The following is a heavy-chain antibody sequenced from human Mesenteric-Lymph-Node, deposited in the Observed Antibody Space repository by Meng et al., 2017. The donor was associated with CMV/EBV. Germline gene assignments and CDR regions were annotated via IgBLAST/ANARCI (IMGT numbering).Heavy chain of an antibody. Sequence: KVSCKGSGYSFSTYWIGWVRQMPGKGLEWMGIIYPGDSDTRYSPSFQGQVTISADKSISTAYLQWSSLQASDTAMYYCASLQRGIAAAGYWGQGTLVTVSS. D-gene: IGHD6-13*01. CDR1: GYSFSTYW. CDR3: ASLQRGIAAAGY. J-gene: IGHJ4*02. CDR2: IYPGDSDT. V-gene: IGHV5-51*01.